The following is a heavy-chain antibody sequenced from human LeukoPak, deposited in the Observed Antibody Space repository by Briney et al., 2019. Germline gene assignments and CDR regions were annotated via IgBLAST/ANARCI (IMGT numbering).Heavy chain of an antibody. D-gene: IGHD6-19*01. V-gene: IGHV3-30*18. CDR1: GFTFSSYG. CDR3: AKDGSDHGSALDI. CDR2: ISYDGSNK. J-gene: IGHJ3*02. Sequence: GGSLRLSCAASGFTFSSYGMHWVRQAPGKGLEWVAVISYDGSNKYYADSVKGRFTISRDNSKNTLYLQMNSLRAEDTAVYYCAKDGSDHGSALDIWGQGTMVTVSS.